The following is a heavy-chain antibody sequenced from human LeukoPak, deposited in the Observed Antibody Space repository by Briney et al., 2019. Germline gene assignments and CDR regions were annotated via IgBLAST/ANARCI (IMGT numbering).Heavy chain of an antibody. CDR3: TEGLLWFGE. J-gene: IGHJ6*02. CDR2: ISGSGGST. D-gene: IGHD3-10*01. Sequence: GGSLRLSCAASGFTFSSYAMSWVRQAPGKGLESVSAISGSGGSTYYADSVKASFTISRDSSKNTLYLKMNTQRAEDSAVHYCTEGLLWFGEGGQGTTVTVS. CDR1: GFTFSSYA. V-gene: IGHV3-23*01.